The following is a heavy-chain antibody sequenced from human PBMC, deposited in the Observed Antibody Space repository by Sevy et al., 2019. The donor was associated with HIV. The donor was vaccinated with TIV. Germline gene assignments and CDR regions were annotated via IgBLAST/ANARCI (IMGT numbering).Heavy chain of an antibody. CDR3: TRGGARDSSSWYDYFDY. CDR2: IRSKGNSYAT. Sequence: GGSLRLSCAASGFTFSGSAMQWVRQASGKGLEWVGRIRSKGNSYATAYAASVKGSCTISREDSKNTVYLQMNSLKTEETAVYYCTRGGARDSSSWYDYFDYWGQGTLVTVSS. CDR1: GFTFSGSA. D-gene: IGHD6-13*01. J-gene: IGHJ4*02. V-gene: IGHV3-73*01.